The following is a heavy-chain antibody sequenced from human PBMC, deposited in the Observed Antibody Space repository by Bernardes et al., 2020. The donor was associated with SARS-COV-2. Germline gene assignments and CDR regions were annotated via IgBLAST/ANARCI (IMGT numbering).Heavy chain of an antibody. V-gene: IGHV1-24*01. CDR3: AILVRGGALDD. Sequence: ASVKVSCMVSGFTLSFFSIHWVRPPPGKGLEGIGGYYSADGETMFAQNLQGRATMSEDTSTDTAYMEFTSLKSEDTATYYCAILVRGGALDDWGQGTKVTVSS. CDR2: YYSADGET. D-gene: IGHD3-3*01. J-gene: IGHJ6*02. CDR1: GFTLSFFS.